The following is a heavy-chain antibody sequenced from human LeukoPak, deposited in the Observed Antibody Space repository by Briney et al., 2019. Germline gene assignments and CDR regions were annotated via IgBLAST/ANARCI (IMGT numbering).Heavy chain of an antibody. J-gene: IGHJ4*02. V-gene: IGHV1-18*04. CDR1: GYTFTGYY. D-gene: IGHD6-19*01. CDR3: ARYSSGWYPLDY. CDR2: ISAYNGNT. Sequence: GASVKVSCKASGYTFTGYYMHWVRQAPGQGLEWMGWISAYNGNTNYAQKLQGRVTMTTDTSTSTAYMELRSLRSDDTAVYYCARYSSGWYPLDYWGQGTLVTVSS.